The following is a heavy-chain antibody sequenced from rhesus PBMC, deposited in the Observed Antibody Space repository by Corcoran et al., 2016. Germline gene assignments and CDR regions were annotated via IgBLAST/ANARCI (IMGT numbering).Heavy chain of an antibody. CDR1: GYSISSNY. CDR3: ARERNTGGLDS. CDR2: IYGISGSP. Sequence: QVQLQESGPGLLKPSETLSLTCAVSGYSISSNYWSWIRQPPGKGLEWIGYIYGISGSPSYNPSLKSRVTISTDTSKNQFSLKLSAVTAADTAVYYCARERNTGGLDSWGQGVVVTVSS. J-gene: IGHJ6*01. D-gene: IGHD4-23*01. V-gene: IGHV4-147*01.